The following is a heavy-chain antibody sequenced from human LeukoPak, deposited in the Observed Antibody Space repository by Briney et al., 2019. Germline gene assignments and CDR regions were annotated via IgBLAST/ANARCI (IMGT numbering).Heavy chain of an antibody. CDR3: TKGGVVALGIGANDY. Sequence: GGSLRLSCAASGFTFNIYGMSWARQAPGKGLEWVSGISDTGDRTLYADSAKGRFTISRDNSKNTVYLQMDSLRVEDTALYYCTKGGVVALGIGANDYWGQGTLVTVSS. CDR1: GFTFNIYG. CDR2: ISDTGDRT. D-gene: IGHD2-15*01. V-gene: IGHV3-23*01. J-gene: IGHJ4*02.